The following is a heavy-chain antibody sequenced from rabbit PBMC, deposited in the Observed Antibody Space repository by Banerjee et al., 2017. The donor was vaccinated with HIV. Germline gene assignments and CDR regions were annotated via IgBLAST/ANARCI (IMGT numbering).Heavy chain of an antibody. Sequence: QEQLLESGGGLVKPEGSLKLSCTASGFSFSNKAVMCWVRQAPGKGLEWIACINAVTGKAVYASWAKGRFTFSRENTQNTLYLQLNSLTVADTATYFCVREAGYGGYGDGHLWGPGTLVTVS. CDR3: VREAGYGGYGDGHL. J-gene: IGHJ6*01. CDR1: GFSFSNKAV. D-gene: IGHD6-1*01. CDR2: INAVTGKA. V-gene: IGHV1S45*01.